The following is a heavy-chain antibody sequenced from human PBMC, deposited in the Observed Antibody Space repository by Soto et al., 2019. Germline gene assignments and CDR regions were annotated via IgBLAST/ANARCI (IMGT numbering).Heavy chain of an antibody. V-gene: IGHV4-39*01. CDR3: RRSSRYSTDV. J-gene: IGHJ6*02. CDR1: GGSISSSSY. CDR2: IFSIGST. Sequence: QLQLQESGPGLVKPSETLSLTCTVSGGSISSSSYWGWIRQPPGKGLEWIGSIFSIGSTSYNPSLKSRVAMSEDTSKNQFSLKLSSVTAADTAVYYCRRSSRYSTDVWGQGTTVTVSS. D-gene: IGHD6-13*01.